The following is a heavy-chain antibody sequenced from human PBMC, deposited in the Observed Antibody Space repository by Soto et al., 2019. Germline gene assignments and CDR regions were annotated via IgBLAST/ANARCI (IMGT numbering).Heavy chain of an antibody. CDR3: ARDPDYSNYVSDY. CDR2: IKQDGSEK. J-gene: IGHJ4*02. Sequence: GGSLRLSCAASGFTFSSYWRSWVRQAPGKGLEWVANIKQDGSEKYYVDSVKGRFTISRDNAKNSLYLQMNSLRAEDTAVYYCARDPDYSNYVSDYWGQGTLVTVYS. D-gene: IGHD4-4*01. V-gene: IGHV3-7*03. CDR1: GFTFSSYW.